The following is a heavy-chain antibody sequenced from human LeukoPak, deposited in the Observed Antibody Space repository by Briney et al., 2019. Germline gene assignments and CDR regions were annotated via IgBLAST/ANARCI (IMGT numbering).Heavy chain of an antibody. CDR1: GLAFSDYW. Sequence: QPGGSLRLSCAASGLAFSDYWMSWVRQAPGGGREWVANIKPDGGHQNYVNSVKGRFTISRDNAKNSLYLQMNSLRAEDTAIYYCASTFPYCVGGSCALGGQGTLVTVSP. CDR3: ASTFPYCVGGSCAL. CDR2: IKPDGGHQ. D-gene: IGHD2-15*01. J-gene: IGHJ4*02. V-gene: IGHV3-7*01.